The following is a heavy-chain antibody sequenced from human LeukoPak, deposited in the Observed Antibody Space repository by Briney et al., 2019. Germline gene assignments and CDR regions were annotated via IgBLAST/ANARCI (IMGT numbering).Heavy chain of an antibody. J-gene: IGHJ4*02. CDR2: ISGSGGST. CDR3: AKCITGTYHFDY. D-gene: IGHD1-7*01. V-gene: IGHV3-23*01. Sequence: GGSLRLSCEASGFTLTTYAMTGAARPPGKGREGVSAISGSGGSTYYADSVKGRFTISRDNSKNTLYLQMNSLRAEDTAVYYCAKCITGTYHFDYWGQGTLVTVSS. CDR1: GFTLTTYA.